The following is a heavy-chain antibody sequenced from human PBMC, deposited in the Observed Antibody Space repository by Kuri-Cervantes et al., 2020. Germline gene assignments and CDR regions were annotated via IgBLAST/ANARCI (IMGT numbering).Heavy chain of an antibody. J-gene: IGHJ6*02. CDR3: AKKRGRCYYYGMDV. CDR1: GFTFSSYA. D-gene: IGHD2-15*01. V-gene: IGHV3-23*01. CDR2: ISGSGGST. Sequence: GESLEISWAASGFTFSSYAISWVRQAPGKGLEWVSAISGSGGSTYYADSVKGRFTISRDNSKNTLYLQMNSLRAEDTAVYYCAKKRGRCYYYGMDVWGQGTTVT.